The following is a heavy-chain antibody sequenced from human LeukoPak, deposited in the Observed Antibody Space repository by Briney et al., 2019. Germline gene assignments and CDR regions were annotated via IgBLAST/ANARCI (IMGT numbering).Heavy chain of an antibody. CDR3: ARHGRKSYVSWFDP. CDR2: VYYSGRT. V-gene: IGHV4-39*01. Sequence: SETLSLTCAVSGVSISGGSNYYGGSIRPSPGRGLVGIGCVYYSGRTNYNPSLKSRVTMSVDTPKNQFPLKLSSVTAADTAVYYCARHGRKSYVSWFDPWGQGYLVSV. CDR1: GVSISGGSNYY. D-gene: IGHD3-10*02. J-gene: IGHJ5*02.